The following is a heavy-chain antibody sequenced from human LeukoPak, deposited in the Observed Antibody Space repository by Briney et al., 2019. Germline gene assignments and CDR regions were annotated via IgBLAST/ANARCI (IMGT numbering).Heavy chain of an antibody. V-gene: IGHV1-18*01. J-gene: IGHJ6*02. CDR3: ARELAVTTPYYYYYGMDV. CDR2: ISAYNGNT. Sequence: ASVKVSCTASGYTFTSYGISWVRQAPGQGLEWMGWISAYNGNTNYAQKLQGRVTMTTDTSTSTAYMELRSLRSDDTAVYYCARELAVTTPYYYYYGMDVWGQGTTVTVSS. CDR1: GYTFTSYG. D-gene: IGHD4-4*01.